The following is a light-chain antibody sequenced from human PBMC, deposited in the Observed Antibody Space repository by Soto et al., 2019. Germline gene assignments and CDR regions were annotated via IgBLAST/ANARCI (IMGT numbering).Light chain of an antibody. CDR2: GTS. CDR1: QTVTDSY. J-gene: IGKJ3*01. Sequence: IVLTQSPGTLSLSPGESATLSCRVSQTVTDSYLAWYQQTPGQAPRLLIYGTSNRAAGVPNRFRGAGSGTDFTLTISRLEPEDFAVYYCHYHDSSPEFAFGPGTKVDIK. V-gene: IGKV3-20*01. CDR3: HYHDSSPEFA.